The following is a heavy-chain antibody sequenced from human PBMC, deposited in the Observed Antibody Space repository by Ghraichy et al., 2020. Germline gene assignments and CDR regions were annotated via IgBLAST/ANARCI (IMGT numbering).Heavy chain of an antibody. CDR3: AKELNGITGRMGDAFDI. V-gene: IGHV3-9*01. CDR1: GFTFDDYA. D-gene: IGHD1-20*01. CDR2: ISWNSGSI. Sequence: GGSLRLSCAASGFTFDDYAMHWVRQAPGKGLEWVSGISWNSGSIGYADSVKGRFTISRDNAKNSLYLQMNSLRAEDTALYYCAKELNGITGRMGDAFDIWGQGTMVTVSS. J-gene: IGHJ3*02.